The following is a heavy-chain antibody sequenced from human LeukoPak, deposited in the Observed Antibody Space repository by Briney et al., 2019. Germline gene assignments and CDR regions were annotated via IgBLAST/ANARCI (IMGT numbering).Heavy chain of an antibody. Sequence: GGSLRLSCAASGFTFGNYWMHWVRQAPGKGLLWVSRISDDGSSANYADSAQGRFTISRDNAKNTVYLQMHSLRAEDTAVYYCVSGYCSSTTCYRRAYWGQGTLVTVSS. D-gene: IGHD2-2*03. CDR1: GFTFGNYW. J-gene: IGHJ4*02. V-gene: IGHV3-74*01. CDR3: VSGYCSSTTCYRRAY. CDR2: ISDDGSSA.